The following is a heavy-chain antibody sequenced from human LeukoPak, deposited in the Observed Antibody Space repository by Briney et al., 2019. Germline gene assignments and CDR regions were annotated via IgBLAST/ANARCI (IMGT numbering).Heavy chain of an antibody. Sequence: GGSLRLSCAASGLTVSSNHMNWVREPAGKGLEWVSIIYSGGSTYYADSVKGRFTISRDNSKNTLYLQVNSLRAEDTAVYYCAKTYNNGFDPWGQGTLATVSS. CDR2: IYSGGST. CDR1: GLTVSSNH. V-gene: IGHV3-53*01. D-gene: IGHD1-14*01. J-gene: IGHJ5*02. CDR3: AKTYNNGFDP.